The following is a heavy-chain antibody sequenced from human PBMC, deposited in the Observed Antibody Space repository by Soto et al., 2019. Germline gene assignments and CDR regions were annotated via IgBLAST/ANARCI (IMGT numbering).Heavy chain of an antibody. J-gene: IGHJ6*02. D-gene: IGHD6-25*01. Sequence: QVQLVQSGAEVKEPGASLKVSCKASGFTFTNYFFHWVRQAPRQGLEWMGMISPYDGSTSYLQNLQGRVILTSDTSTSTVYMELSSLRSEDTAVYYCARGDGRGSSGFYYYYGMDVWGHGTTVTVSS. CDR2: ISPYDGST. CDR1: GFTFTNYF. CDR3: ARGDGRGSSGFYYYYGMDV. V-gene: IGHV1-46*04.